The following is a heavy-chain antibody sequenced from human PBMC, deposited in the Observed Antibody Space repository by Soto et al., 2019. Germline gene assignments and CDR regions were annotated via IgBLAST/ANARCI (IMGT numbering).Heavy chain of an antibody. V-gene: IGHV1-18*04. Sequence: QVQLVQSGAEVKKPGASVKVSCKASGYTFTSYGISWVRQAPGQGLEWMGWISAYNGNTNYAQKLQGRVTMTTDTSTSTAYMELRSLRSDDTAVYYCARGLGVTIFGVVFKEVLDYWGQGTLVTVSS. D-gene: IGHD3-3*01. CDR3: ARGLGVTIFGVVFKEVLDY. J-gene: IGHJ4*02. CDR2: ISAYNGNT. CDR1: GYTFTSYG.